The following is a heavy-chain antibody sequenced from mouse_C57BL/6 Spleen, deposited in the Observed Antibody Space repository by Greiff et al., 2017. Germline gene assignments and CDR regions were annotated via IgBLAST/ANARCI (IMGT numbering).Heavy chain of an antibody. D-gene: IGHD2-4*01. CDR1: GYSITSGYY. V-gene: IGHV3-6*01. CDR2: ISYDGSN. CDR3: ARDKGDYDPWFAY. J-gene: IGHJ3*01. Sequence: EVKLLESGPGLVKPSQSLSLTCSVTGYSITSGYYWNWIRQFPGNKREWMGYISYDGSNNYNPSLKNRISITRDTSKNQFFLKLNSVTTEDTATYYCARDKGDYDPWFAYWGVGGLVTVSA.